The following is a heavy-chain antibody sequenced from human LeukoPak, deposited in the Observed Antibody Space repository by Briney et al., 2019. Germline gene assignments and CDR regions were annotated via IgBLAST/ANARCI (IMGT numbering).Heavy chain of an antibody. D-gene: IGHD3-16*01. Sequence: SETLSLTCTVSGGSISSGSYYWSWIRQPAGKGLEWIGRIYTSGSTNYNPSLKSRVTISVDTSKNQFSLNLSSVTAADTAVYYCARTGGFGGVSNYWGQGTLVTVSS. CDR2: IYTSGST. CDR3: ARTGGFGGVSNY. J-gene: IGHJ4*02. CDR1: GGSISSGSYY. V-gene: IGHV4-61*02.